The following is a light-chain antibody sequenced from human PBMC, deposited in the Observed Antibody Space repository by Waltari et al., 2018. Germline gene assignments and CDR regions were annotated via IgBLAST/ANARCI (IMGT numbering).Light chain of an antibody. J-gene: IGKJ1*01. Sequence: DIQMTQSPSSLSASVGDRVTITCPASQDISNYLNWYQQKPGKAPKLLIYEGSNLGTGVPSRFSGSGSGTDFTFTISSLQPEDIAAYYCQQYDNRPPWTFGQGTKVEIK. CDR1: QDISNY. CDR3: QQYDNRPPWT. V-gene: IGKV1-33*01. CDR2: EGS.